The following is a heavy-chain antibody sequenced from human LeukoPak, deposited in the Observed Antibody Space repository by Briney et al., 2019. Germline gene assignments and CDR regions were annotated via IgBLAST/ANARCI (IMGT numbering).Heavy chain of an antibody. CDR1: GFTFSSYA. D-gene: IGHD3-9*01. V-gene: IGHV3-23*01. CDR3: ARVRVILTTMASFAY. Sequence: GGSLRLSCAASGFTFSSYAMSWVRQAPGKGLEWVSAISGSGGSTYYADSVKGRFTISRDNSKNTLYLQMNSLRPEDTAVYYCARVRVILTTMASFAYWGQGSLVTVSP. CDR2: ISGSGGST. J-gene: IGHJ4*02.